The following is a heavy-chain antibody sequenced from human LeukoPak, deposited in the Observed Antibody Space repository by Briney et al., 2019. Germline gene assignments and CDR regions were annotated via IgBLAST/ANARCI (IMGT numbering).Heavy chain of an antibody. CDR3: AKDQYSSGWYAFDY. J-gene: IGHJ4*02. Sequence: PGGSLRLSCVGSGFTSIAYALTWARQAPGKGLEWVSGISGGGVTTYYADSVKGRFTISRDNSKNTLYLQMNSQRAEDTAVYYCAKDQYSSGWYAFDYWGQGTLVTVSS. CDR2: ISGGGVTT. V-gene: IGHV3-23*01. D-gene: IGHD6-19*01. CDR1: GFTSIAYA.